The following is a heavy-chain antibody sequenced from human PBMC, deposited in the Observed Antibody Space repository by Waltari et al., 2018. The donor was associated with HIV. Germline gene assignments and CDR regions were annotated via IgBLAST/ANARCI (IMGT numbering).Heavy chain of an antibody. J-gene: IGHJ6*02. CDR2: IIPIFGTA. D-gene: IGHD6-13*01. CDR3: ARDGAAWDYYGMDV. V-gene: IGHV1-69*01. Sequence: SYAISWVRQAPGQGLEWMGGIIPIFGTANYAQKFQGRVTITADESTSTAYMELSSLRSEDTAVYYCARDGAAWDYYGMDVWGQGTTVTVSS. CDR1: SYA.